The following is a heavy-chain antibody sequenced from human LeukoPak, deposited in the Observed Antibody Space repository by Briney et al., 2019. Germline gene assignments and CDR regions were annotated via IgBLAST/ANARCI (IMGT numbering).Heavy chain of an antibody. J-gene: IGHJ4*02. CDR3: ARDKGYNIDY. CDR2: INSDGSGT. CDR1: GFTFSSYW. V-gene: IGHV3-74*01. Sequence: QPGGSLRLSCAAPGFTFSSYWMHWVRQAPGKGLVWVPLINSDGSGTGYADSVKGRFTISRDNAKNTLYLQMNSLRAEDTAVYYCARDKGYNIDYWGQGTLVTVSS. D-gene: IGHD1-14*01.